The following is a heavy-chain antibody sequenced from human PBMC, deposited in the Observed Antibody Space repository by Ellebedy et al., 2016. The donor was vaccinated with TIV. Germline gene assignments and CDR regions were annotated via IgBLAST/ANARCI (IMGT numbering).Heavy chain of an antibody. CDR2: TSHGGRT. D-gene: IGHD3-16*02. J-gene: IGHJ6*01. CDR3: SRDKRHVTIFEIVMSQNPFDV. V-gene: IGHV4-34*01. CDR1: GASLPGSY. Sequence: SETLSLTCAVYGASLPGSYWTWIRQSPGKGLEWIGETSHGGRTTYNPSFGSRVTISVDESRNQFSLKLTGVTAADTAVYFCSRDKRHVTIFEIVMSQNPFDVWGQGTTVIVSS.